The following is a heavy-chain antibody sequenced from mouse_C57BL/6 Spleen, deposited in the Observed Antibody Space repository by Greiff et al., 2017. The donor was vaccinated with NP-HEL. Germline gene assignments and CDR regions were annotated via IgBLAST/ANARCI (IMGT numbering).Heavy chain of an antibody. CDR1: GYTFTDYY. CDR3: ARQFLYYYGSSPYYFDY. V-gene: IGHV1-75*01. Sequence: QVQLKESGPELVKPGASVKISCKASGYTFTDYYINWVKQRPGQGLEWIGWIFPGSGSTYYNEKFKGKATLTVDKSSSTAYMLLSSLTSEDSAVYFCARQFLYYYGSSPYYFDYWGQGTTLTVSS. CDR2: IFPGSGST. J-gene: IGHJ2*01. D-gene: IGHD1-1*01.